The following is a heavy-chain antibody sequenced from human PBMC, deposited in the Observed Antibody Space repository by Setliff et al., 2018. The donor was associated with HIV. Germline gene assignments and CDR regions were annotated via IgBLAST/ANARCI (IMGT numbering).Heavy chain of an antibody. CDR3: ASRDGYNYYSDY. Sequence: ASVKVSCKASGGTFSSYAISWVRQAPGQGLEWMGGIIPILGIANYAHKFQGRVTITADKSTRTSYMELSSLRSEDTAVYYCASRDGYNYYSDYWGQGTLVTVSS. J-gene: IGHJ4*02. V-gene: IGHV1-69*10. D-gene: IGHD5-12*01. CDR1: GGTFSSYA. CDR2: IIPILGIA.